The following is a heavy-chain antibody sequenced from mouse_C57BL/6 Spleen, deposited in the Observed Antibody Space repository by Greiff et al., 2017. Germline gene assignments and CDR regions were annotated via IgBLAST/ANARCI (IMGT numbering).Heavy chain of an antibody. D-gene: IGHD1-1*01. CDR1: GYSITSGYY. V-gene: IGHV3-6*01. CDR3: ARGYYGSFPFDY. CDR2: ISYDGSN. Sequence: EVQLQQSGPGLVKPSQSLSLTCSVTGYSITSGYYWNWIRQFPGNKLEWMGYISYDGSNNYNPSLKNRISITRDTSKNQFFLKLNSVTTEDTATYYCARGYYGSFPFDYWGQGTTLTVSS. J-gene: IGHJ2*01.